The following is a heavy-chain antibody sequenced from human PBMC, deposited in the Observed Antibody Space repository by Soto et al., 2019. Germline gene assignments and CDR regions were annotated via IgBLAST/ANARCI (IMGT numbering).Heavy chain of an antibody. CDR3: ARVGRSPPPLGAFDI. Sequence: SETLSLTCTVSGNSIATGAYYWSWIRQHPGKGLEWIGYISYSGTTYYNPSLKSRFTISVDTSKNQFSLILTAVTAADTAVYYCARVGRSPPPLGAFDIWGPGTKVTVSS. V-gene: IGHV4-31*03. J-gene: IGHJ3*02. D-gene: IGHD2-15*01. CDR2: ISYSGTT. CDR1: GNSIATGAYY.